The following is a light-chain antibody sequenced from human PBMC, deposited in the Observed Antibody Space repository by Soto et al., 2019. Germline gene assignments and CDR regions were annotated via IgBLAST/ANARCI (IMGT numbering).Light chain of an antibody. CDR3: QQYNNWPQT. CDR1: QSVSSN. V-gene: IGKV3-15*01. CDR2: DAS. Sequence: EIVLTQSPATLSLSPGERATLSCRVSQSVSSNYLAWYQQKPGQAPRLLIYDASTRATGIPARFSGSGSGTDFTLTISGLQSEDFAVYYCQQYNNWPQTFGQGTKVDIK. J-gene: IGKJ1*01.